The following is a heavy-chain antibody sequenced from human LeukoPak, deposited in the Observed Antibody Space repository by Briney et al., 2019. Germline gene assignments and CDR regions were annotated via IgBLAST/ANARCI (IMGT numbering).Heavy chain of an antibody. CDR1: GFTFSSYA. D-gene: IGHD6-13*01. Sequence: GGSLRLSCAASGFTFSSYAMHWVRQAPGKGLEWVAVISYDGSNKYYADSVKGRFTISRDNSKNTLYLQMNSLRAEDTAVYYCAKDYVAAPGTSYFDYWGQGTLVTVSS. CDR3: AKDYVAAPGTSYFDY. V-gene: IGHV3-30*04. CDR2: ISYDGSNK. J-gene: IGHJ4*02.